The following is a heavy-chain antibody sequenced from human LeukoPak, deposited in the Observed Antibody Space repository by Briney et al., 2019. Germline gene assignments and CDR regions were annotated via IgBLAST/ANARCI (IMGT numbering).Heavy chain of an antibody. CDR1: GYTFTAYY. D-gene: IGHD1-26*01. CDR2: INPNSGDT. Sequence: ASVRVSCKASGYTFTAYYIHWVRQAPGQGLERLGWINPNSGDTNYAQKFQGRVTMTRDTSITTAYMELSRLKSDDTAVYYCTRGLMSAVGVGYFDYWGQGTLVTVSS. V-gene: IGHV1-2*02. CDR3: TRGLMSAVGVGYFDY. J-gene: IGHJ4*02.